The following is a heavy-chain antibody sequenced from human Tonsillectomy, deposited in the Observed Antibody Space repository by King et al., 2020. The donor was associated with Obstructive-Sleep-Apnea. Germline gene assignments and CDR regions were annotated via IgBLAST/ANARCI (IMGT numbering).Heavy chain of an antibody. CDR2: IWYDGTNK. J-gene: IGHJ4*02. D-gene: IGHD5-24*01. CDR1: GFTFSTYG. Sequence: VQLVESGGGVVQPGRSLRLSCAASGFTFSTYGMHWVRQAPGKGLEWVAVIWYDGTNKNYVDSVKGRFTISRDNSKNTLFLEMNSLRAEDTAIYYCAKDTRSGYNYCVFQYWGQGTLVTVSS. V-gene: IGHV3-33*06. CDR3: AKDTRSGYNYCVFQY.